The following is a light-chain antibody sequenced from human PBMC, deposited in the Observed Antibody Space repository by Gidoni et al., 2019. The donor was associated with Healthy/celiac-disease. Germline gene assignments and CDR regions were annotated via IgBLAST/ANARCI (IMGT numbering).Light chain of an antibody. V-gene: IGKV1-39*01. Sequence: DIQMNQSPSSLSASVGDRVTITCRSSQSISSYLNWYQQKPGKAPKLLIYAASSLQSGVPSRFSGSGSGTDFTLTISSLQPEDFATYYCQQSYSTLLTFGQGTKLEIK. J-gene: IGKJ2*01. CDR1: QSISSY. CDR2: AAS. CDR3: QQSYSTLLT.